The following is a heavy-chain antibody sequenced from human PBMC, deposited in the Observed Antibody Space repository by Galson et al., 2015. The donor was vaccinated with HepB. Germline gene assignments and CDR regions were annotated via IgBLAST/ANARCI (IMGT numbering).Heavy chain of an antibody. D-gene: IGHD6-19*01. Sequence: SLRLSCAASGFTFSSYGMHWVRQAPGKGLEWVAVISYDGSNKYYADSVKGRFTISRDNSKNTLYLQMNSLRAEDTAVYYCAKDSVSGWYQEWWFDPWGQGTLVTVSS. V-gene: IGHV3-30*18. CDR3: AKDSVSGWYQEWWFDP. CDR2: ISYDGSNK. J-gene: IGHJ5*02. CDR1: GFTFSSYG.